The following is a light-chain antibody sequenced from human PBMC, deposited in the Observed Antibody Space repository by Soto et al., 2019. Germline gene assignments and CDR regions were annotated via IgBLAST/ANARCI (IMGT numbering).Light chain of an antibody. CDR3: SSYTSSTLV. Sequence: QSALTQPASVSGSAGQSITISCTGTSSDVGAYNYVSWYQQHPGTAPKLMIYDVSNRPSGISNRFSGSKSGNTASLTISGLQAEDEADYYCSSYTSSTLVFGGGTKLTVL. CDR1: SSDVGAYNY. CDR2: DVS. J-gene: IGLJ2*01. V-gene: IGLV2-14*03.